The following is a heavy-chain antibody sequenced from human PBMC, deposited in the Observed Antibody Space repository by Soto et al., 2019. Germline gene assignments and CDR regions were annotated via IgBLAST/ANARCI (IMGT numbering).Heavy chain of an antibody. CDR3: VKAAAAAYYFDY. D-gene: IGHD6-13*01. J-gene: IGHJ4*02. CDR1: GFTVSSNY. V-gene: IGHV3-53*05. Sequence: GGSLRLSCAASGFTVSSNYMSWVRQAPGKGLEWVSVIYSGGSTYYADSVKGRFTISRDNSKNTLYLQMSSLRAEDTAVYYCVKAAAAAYYFDYWGQGTLVTVSS. CDR2: IYSGGST.